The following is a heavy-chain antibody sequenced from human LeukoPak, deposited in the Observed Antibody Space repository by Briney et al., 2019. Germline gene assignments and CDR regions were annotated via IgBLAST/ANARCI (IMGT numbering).Heavy chain of an antibody. Sequence: SETLSLTCTVSGGSISSYYRSWIRQSAGKGLEWIGRFYISGSTNYNPSLKSRVTMSVDTSKNQFSLRLNSVTAADTAVYYCARDFLLQSEGLFDYWGQGTLVTVSS. CDR1: GGSISSYY. CDR2: FYISGST. J-gene: IGHJ4*02. V-gene: IGHV4-4*07. CDR3: ARDFLLQSEGLFDY. D-gene: IGHD4-11*01.